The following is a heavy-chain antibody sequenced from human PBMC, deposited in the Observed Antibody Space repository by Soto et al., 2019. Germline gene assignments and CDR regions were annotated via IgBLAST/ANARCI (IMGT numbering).Heavy chain of an antibody. CDR3: TRGGGAF. J-gene: IGHJ4*02. V-gene: IGHV4-59*01. CDR2: IYYSGSDSGST. D-gene: IGHD3-10*01. Sequence: QVQLQESGPGLVKPSETLSLTCTVSGGSINTYYWSWIRQPPGKGLEWFGYIYYSGSDSGSTHYIPSLKSRVTISVDTSKNQFSLRLTSVTAADTAVYFCTRGGGAFWGQGTLVTVSS. CDR1: GGSINTYY.